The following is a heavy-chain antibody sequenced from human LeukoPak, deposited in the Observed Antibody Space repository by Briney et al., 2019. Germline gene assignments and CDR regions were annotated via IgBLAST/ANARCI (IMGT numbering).Heavy chain of an antibody. J-gene: IGHJ6*02. CDR2: INPSGGST. Sequence: VASVKVSCKASGYTFTSYYMHWVRQAPGQGLEWMGIINPSGGSTSYAQKFQGRVTMTRDTSTSTVYMELSSLRSEDTAVYYCARDRYYDSSGYNGMDVWGQGTTVTVSS. CDR3: ARDRYYDSSGYNGMDV. CDR1: GYTFTSYY. V-gene: IGHV1-46*01. D-gene: IGHD3-22*01.